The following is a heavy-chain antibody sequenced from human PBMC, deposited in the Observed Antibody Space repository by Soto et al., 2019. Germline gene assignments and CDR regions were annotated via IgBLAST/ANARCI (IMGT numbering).Heavy chain of an antibody. V-gene: IGHV2-5*02. D-gene: IGHD3-10*01. CDR3: KRARGWFGDAKRTFDY. Sequence: QITLKESGPTLVKPTQTLTLTCTFSGFSLSTSGVGVGWIRQPPGKALEWLAVIYWEDDKRYSPSLKSSLTITXXTXKTXGVLTMTNMDPMDTATYHCKRARGWFGDAKRTFDYWGQGILVTVSS. CDR1: GFSLSTSGVG. CDR2: IYWEDDK. J-gene: IGHJ4*02.